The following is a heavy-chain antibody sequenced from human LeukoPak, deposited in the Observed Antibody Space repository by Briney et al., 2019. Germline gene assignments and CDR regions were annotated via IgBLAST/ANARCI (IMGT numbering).Heavy chain of an antibody. Sequence: PGGSLRLSCAASGITFSRYAMSWARQAPGKGLEWVSAISGSGGNTYYADSVKGRFTISRDNSKDTLYLQMNSLRAEDTAVYYCAKEGRAYTNSDSWVDYWDQGTLVIVAS. CDR1: GITFSRYA. V-gene: IGHV3-23*01. J-gene: IGHJ4*02. D-gene: IGHD2-21*01. CDR2: ISGSGGNT. CDR3: AKEGRAYTNSDSWVDY.